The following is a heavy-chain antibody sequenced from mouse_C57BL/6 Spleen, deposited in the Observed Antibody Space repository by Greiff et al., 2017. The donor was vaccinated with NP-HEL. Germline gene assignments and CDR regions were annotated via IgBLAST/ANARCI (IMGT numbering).Heavy chain of an antibody. Sequence: EVQGVESGEGLVKPGGSLKLSCAASGFTFSSYAMSWVRQTPEKRLEWVAYISSGGDYIYYADTVKGRFTISRDNARNTLYLQMSSLKSEDTAMYYCTREGTGPFAYWGQGTLVTVSA. CDR3: TREGTGPFAY. CDR1: GFTFSSYA. J-gene: IGHJ3*01. CDR2: ISSGGDYI. V-gene: IGHV5-9-1*02. D-gene: IGHD4-1*01.